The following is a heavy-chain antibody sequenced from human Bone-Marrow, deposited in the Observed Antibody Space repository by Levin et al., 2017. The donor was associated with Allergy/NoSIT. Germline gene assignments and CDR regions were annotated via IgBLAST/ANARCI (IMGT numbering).Heavy chain of an antibody. CDR3: ARAHFNYYDSNGYYGGGMDV. Sequence: PGGSLRLSCSISGGSISSSRSYWGWIRQSPGKGGEWIASMYYSGTSYYNPSLKSRVSISVDTSTNLLSLRLSSVTAADTAVYYCARAHFNYYDSNGYYGGGMDVWGQGTTVTVSS. CDR2: MYYSGTS. J-gene: IGHJ6*02. D-gene: IGHD3-22*01. CDR1: GGSISSSRSY. V-gene: IGHV4-39*01.